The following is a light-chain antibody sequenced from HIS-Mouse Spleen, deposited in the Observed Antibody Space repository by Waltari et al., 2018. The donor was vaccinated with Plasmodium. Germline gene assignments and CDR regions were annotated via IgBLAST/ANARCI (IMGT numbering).Light chain of an antibody. Sequence: SYELTQPPSVSVSPGQTASITCPGDKLGDKYACWYQQKTGQSPVLVIYQDSKRPSGIPGLFSGYNAGNTATLTISGTQAMDEADYYCQAWDSSTEVFGGGTKLTVL. CDR2: QDS. CDR1: KLGDKY. CDR3: QAWDSSTEV. V-gene: IGLV3-1*01. J-gene: IGLJ2*01.